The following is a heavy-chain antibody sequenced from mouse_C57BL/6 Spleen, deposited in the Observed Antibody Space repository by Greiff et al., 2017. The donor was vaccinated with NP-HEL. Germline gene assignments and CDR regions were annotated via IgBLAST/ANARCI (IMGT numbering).Heavy chain of an antibody. Sequence: QVQLQQSGPELVKPGASVKISCKASGYAFSSSWMNWVKQRPGKGLEWIGRIYPGDGDTNYNGKFKGKATLTADKSSSTAYMQLSSLTSVDYAVDFCASWDYDGFDYWGQGTLVTVSA. CDR3: ASWDYDGFDY. CDR2: IYPGDGDT. J-gene: IGHJ3*01. V-gene: IGHV1-82*01. D-gene: IGHD2-4*01. CDR1: GYAFSSSW.